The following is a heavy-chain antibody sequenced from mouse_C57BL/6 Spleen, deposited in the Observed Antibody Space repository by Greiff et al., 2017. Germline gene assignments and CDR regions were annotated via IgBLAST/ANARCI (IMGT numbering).Heavy chain of an antibody. CDR3: ARPGYYGSTAWFAY. CDR2: ISSGSSTI. Sequence: EVNVVESGGGLVKPGGSLKLSCAASGFTFSDYGMHWVRQAPEKGLEWVAYISSGSSTIYYADTVKGRFTISRDNAKNTLFLQMTSLRSEDTAMYYCARPGYYGSTAWFAYWGQGTLVTVSA. J-gene: IGHJ3*01. V-gene: IGHV5-17*01. CDR1: GFTFSDYG. D-gene: IGHD1-1*01.